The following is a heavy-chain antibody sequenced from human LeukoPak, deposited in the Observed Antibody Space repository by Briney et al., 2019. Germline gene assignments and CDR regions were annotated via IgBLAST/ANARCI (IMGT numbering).Heavy chain of an antibody. CDR3: ARDRTIYDSSGYYEDY. J-gene: IGHJ4*02. Sequence: SETLSLTCTVSGGSISSYYWSWIRQPAGKGLEWIGRIYTSGSTNYNPSLKSRVTMSVDTSKSQFSLKLSSVTAADTAVYYCARDRTIYDSSGYYEDYWGQGTLVTVSS. D-gene: IGHD3-22*01. CDR1: GGSISSYY. CDR2: IYTSGST. V-gene: IGHV4-4*07.